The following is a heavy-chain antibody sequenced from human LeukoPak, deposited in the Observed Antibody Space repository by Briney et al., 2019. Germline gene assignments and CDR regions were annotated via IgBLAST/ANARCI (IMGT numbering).Heavy chain of an antibody. Sequence: GGSLRLSCAASGFTFSSYGMHWVRQAPGKGLEWVAVIWYDGSNKYYADSVKGRFTISRDNSRNTLYLQMTSLRAEDTAVYYCARHSSYGDFDYWGQGTLVTVSS. CDR2: IWYDGSNK. CDR1: GFTFSSYG. D-gene: IGHD4-17*01. CDR3: ARHSSYGDFDY. J-gene: IGHJ4*02. V-gene: IGHV3-30*19.